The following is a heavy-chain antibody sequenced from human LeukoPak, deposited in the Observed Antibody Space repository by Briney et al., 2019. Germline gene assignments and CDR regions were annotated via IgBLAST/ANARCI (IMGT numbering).Heavy chain of an antibody. D-gene: IGHD1-26*01. J-gene: IGHJ4*02. CDR3: ARDGAQPGYYFEF. CDR2: ISDGGDST. V-gene: IGHV3-23*01. Sequence: GGSLRLSCAVSGLTLSDYAISWVRQAPGKGLEWVSVISDGGDSTDYAESVKGRFTVSRDKVINTLYLHMDSLRAEDTATYFCARDGAQPGYYFEFWGQGFQVTVSS. CDR1: GLTLSDYA.